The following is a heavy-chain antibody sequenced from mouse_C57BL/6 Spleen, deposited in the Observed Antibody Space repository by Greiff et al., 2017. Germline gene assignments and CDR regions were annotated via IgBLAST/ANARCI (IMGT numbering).Heavy chain of an antibody. J-gene: IGHJ1*03. CDR1: GYTFTSYW. Sequence: QVQLQQPGAELVRPGTSVKLSCKASGYTFTSYWMHWVKQRPGQGLEWIGVIDPSDSYTNYNQKFKGKATLTVDTSSSTAYMQLSSLTSEDSAVYYCEAFTTVVSDWYFDVWGTGTTVTVSS. CDR3: EAFTTVVSDWYFDV. V-gene: IGHV1-59*01. CDR2: IDPSDSYT. D-gene: IGHD1-1*01.